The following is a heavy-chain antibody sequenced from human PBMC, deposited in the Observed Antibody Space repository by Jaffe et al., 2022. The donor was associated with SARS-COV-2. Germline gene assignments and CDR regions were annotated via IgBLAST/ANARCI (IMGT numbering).Heavy chain of an antibody. J-gene: IGHJ5*02. V-gene: IGHV1-3*01. CDR2: INVGNGEK. D-gene: IGHD6-25*01. CDR1: GYTFTNYP. Sequence: QVQFVQSGAEVKKPGASVKVSCKASGYTFTNYPLHWVRQAPGQRLEWMACINVGNGEKSFSEKFRGRVTLTVDTSASTAYMELSSLTSEDTAIYYCARDKSAKRPTGWLDPWGQGTLVTVSS. CDR3: ARDKSAKRPTGWLDP.